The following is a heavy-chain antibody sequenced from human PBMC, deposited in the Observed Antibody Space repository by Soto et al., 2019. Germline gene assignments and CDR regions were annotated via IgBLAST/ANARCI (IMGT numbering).Heavy chain of an antibody. D-gene: IGHD2-21*02. CDR2: ISSSSSTI. CDR1: GFTFSSCS. J-gene: IGHJ6*02. CDR3: AREYGGNSFFYYYGMDV. Sequence: EVQLVESGGGLVQPGGSLRLSCAASGFTFSSCSMNWVRQAPGKGLEWVSYISSSSSTIYYADSVKGRFTISRDNAKNSLYLQMNSLRDEDTAVYYCAREYGGNSFFYYYGMDVWGQGTTVTVAS. V-gene: IGHV3-48*02.